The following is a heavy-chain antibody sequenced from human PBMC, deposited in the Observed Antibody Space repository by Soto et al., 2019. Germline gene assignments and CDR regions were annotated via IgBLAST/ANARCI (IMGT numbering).Heavy chain of an antibody. CDR3: ARGVVVAAIYYYYYVMDV. V-gene: IGHV1-69*06. CDR2: IIPIFGTA. CDR1: GGTFSSYA. J-gene: IGHJ6*02. Sequence: ASVKVSCKASGGTFSSYAISWVRQAPGQGLEWMGGIIPIFGTANYAQKFQGRVTITADKSTSTAYMELSSLRSEDTAVYYCARGVVVAAIYYYYYVMDVWGQGTTVTVSS. D-gene: IGHD2-15*01.